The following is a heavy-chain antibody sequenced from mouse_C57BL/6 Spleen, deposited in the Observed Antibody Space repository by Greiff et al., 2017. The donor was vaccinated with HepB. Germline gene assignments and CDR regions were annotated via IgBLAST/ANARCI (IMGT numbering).Heavy chain of an antibody. CDR3: ARLLGGGYFDY. CDR1: GYAFSSYW. D-gene: IGHD4-1*01. J-gene: IGHJ2*01. Sequence: QVQLKQSGAELVKPGASVKISCKASGYAFSSYWMNWVKQRPGKGLEWIGQIYPGDGDTNYNGKFKGKATLTADKSSSTAYMQLSSLTSEDSAVYFCARLLGGGYFDYWGQGTTLTASS. CDR2: IYPGDGDT. V-gene: IGHV1-80*01.